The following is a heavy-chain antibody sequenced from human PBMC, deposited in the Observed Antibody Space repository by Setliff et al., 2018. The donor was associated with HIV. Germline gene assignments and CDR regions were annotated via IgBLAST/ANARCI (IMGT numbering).Heavy chain of an antibody. CDR3: ARDGWDYYDSNGADWYFDL. J-gene: IGHJ2*01. D-gene: IGHD3-22*01. CDR1: GGSISSYY. V-gene: IGHV4-4*07. Sequence: SETLSLTCTVSGGSISSYYWSWIRQPAGKGLEWIGRIYTSGSTNYNPSLKSRVTMSVDTSKNQFSLKLSSVTAADTAVYYCARDGWDYYDSNGADWYFDLWGRGTLVTVSS. CDR2: IYTSGST.